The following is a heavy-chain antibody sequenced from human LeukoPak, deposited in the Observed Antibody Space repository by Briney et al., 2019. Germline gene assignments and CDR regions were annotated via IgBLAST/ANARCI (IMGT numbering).Heavy chain of an antibody. CDR1: GFTFSSYA. D-gene: IGHD6-13*01. CDR3: AGGTPNSSSWWYYYYGMGV. CDR2: ISYDGSNK. J-gene: IGHJ6*02. Sequence: GRSLRLSCAASGFTFSSYAMHWVRQAPGKGLEWVAVISYDGSNKYYADSVKGRFTISRDNSKNTLYLQMNSLRAEDTAVYYCAGGTPNSSSWWYYYYGMGVWGQGTTVTVSS. V-gene: IGHV3-30-3*01.